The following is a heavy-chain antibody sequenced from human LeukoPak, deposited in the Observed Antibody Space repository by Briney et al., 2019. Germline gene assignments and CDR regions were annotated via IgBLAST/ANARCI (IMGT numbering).Heavy chain of an antibody. V-gene: IGHV4-4*07. D-gene: IGHD3-10*01. CDR1: GGSISSYY. J-gene: IGHJ4*02. CDR2: IYTSGST. CDR3: ARDRYYYGPGSPYFDY. Sequence: SETLSLTCTVSGGSISSYYWSWIRQPAGKGLEWIGRIYTSGSTNYNPSLKSRVTMSVDTSKNQFSLKLSSVTAADTAVYYCARDRYYYGPGSPYFDYWGQGTLVTVSS.